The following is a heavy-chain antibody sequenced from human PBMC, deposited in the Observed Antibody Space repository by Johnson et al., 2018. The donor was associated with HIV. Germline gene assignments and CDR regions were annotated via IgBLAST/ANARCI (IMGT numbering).Heavy chain of an antibody. J-gene: IGHJ3*02. CDR3: ARDLDTGGAIGAFDI. D-gene: IGHD3-10*01. CDR2: IRYDGSNK. Sequence: QVQLVESGGGVVQPGGSLRLSCAASGFTVSASSMIWVHQAPGKGLEWVAFIRYDGSNKNYADSVKGRFTISRDNSKNTLYLQMSSLRVEDTAVYFCARDLDTGGAIGAFDIWGQGTMVTVSS. V-gene: IGHV3-30*02. CDR1: GFTVSASS.